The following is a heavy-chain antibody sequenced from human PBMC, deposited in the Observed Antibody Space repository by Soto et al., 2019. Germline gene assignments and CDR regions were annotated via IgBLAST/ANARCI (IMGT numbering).Heavy chain of an antibody. CDR2: VYYGGST. CDR1: GGSISSSTYY. Sequence: QLQLQESGPGLVEPSGTLSLTCTVSGGSISSSTYYWGWIRQPTGKGLEWIGSVYYGGSTYYNPSLKSRVTTSVDTSKNQFSLKLSSVTAADTAVYYCARKPGIAVAGLHSFYFDYWGQGTLVTVSS. V-gene: IGHV4-39*01. CDR3: ARKPGIAVAGLHSFYFDY. J-gene: IGHJ4*02. D-gene: IGHD6-19*01.